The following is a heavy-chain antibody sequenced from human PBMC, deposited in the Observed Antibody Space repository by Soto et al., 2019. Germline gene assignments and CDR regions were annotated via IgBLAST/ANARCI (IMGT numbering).Heavy chain of an antibody. V-gene: IGHV3-30*18. D-gene: IGHD2-2*01. CDR2: ISDGGTKK. J-gene: IGHJ6*02. CDR3: AKDIVVPSALGYYYYGMDF. Sequence: QVQLVESGGGVVKPGRSLRLSCAASELTFSRYGMHWVRQAPGKGLEWVAMISDGGTKKNYADSVKGRFTISRDNSKNTMYLQMNSLRPEDTAVYYCAKDIVVPSALGYYYYGMDFWGQGTTVTVSS. CDR1: ELTFSRYG.